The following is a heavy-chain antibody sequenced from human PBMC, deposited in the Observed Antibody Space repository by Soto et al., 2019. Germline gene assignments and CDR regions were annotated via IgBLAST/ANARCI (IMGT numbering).Heavy chain of an antibody. Sequence: QLQLHQSGAGLLKPSETLSLTCDVSGGPSPVTTGAGSASPPGKGLEWIGEINHSGFTNYNPSLTGRVTISLDTSKSQFSLKLKSLTAADTAFYFCARGHGRFAHWGQGTLVTVSS. V-gene: IGHV4-34*01. CDR2: INHSGFT. J-gene: IGHJ4*02. CDR1: GGPSPVTT. CDR3: ARGHGRFAH.